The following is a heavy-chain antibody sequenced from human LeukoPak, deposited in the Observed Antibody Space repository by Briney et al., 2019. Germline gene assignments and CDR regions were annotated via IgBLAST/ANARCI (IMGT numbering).Heavy chain of an antibody. CDR2: ISSSSSLI. CDR3: ARDRQYWEPLDY. D-gene: IGHD1-26*01. CDR1: GFTFVSYN. V-gene: IGHV3-48*01. Sequence: GGSLRLSCAASGFTFVSYNMNWVRQAPGKGLEWVAYISSSSSLIYYAGSVKGRFTVSRDSVKRSLYLQMNSLRAEDTAVYYCARDRQYWEPLDYWGQGTLVTVSS. J-gene: IGHJ4*02.